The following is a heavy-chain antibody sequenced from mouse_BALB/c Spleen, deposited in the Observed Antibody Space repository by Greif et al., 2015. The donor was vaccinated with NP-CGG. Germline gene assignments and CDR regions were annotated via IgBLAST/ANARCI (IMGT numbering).Heavy chain of an antibody. V-gene: IGHV1S81*02. D-gene: IGHD2-3*01. CDR3: AIYDGYYYYAMGY. CDR1: GYTFTSYW. Sequence: VQLQQSGAELVKPGASVKLSCKASGYTFTSYWMHWVKQRPGQGLEWIGEINPSNGRTNYNEKFKSKATLTVDKSSSTAYMQLSSLTSEDSAVYYCAIYDGYYYYAMGYWGQGTSVTVSS. CDR2: INPSNGRT. J-gene: IGHJ4*01.